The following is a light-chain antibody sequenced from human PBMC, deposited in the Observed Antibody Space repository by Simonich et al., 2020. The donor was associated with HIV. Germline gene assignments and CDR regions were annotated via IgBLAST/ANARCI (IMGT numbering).Light chain of an antibody. Sequence: VMTQSPATLSVSPGEKAPLPCRASQTVGSNLAWYQQKPGQAPRLLISVAYTRATGIPARFSGSGSGTAFTLTISSMQSEDFAVYYCQQYNNWPLFFGQGTKLEIK. CDR3: QQYNNWPLF. CDR2: VAY. J-gene: IGKJ2*01. CDR1: QTVGSN. V-gene: IGKV3-15*01.